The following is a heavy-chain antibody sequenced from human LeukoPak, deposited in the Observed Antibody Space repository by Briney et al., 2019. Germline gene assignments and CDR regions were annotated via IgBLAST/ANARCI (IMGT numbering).Heavy chain of an antibody. CDR3: ATSGYNYGYYPDY. CDR2: IYPGDSDT. J-gene: IGHJ4*02. CDR1: GYSFTSYW. D-gene: IGHD5-18*01. Sequence: GESLKISCKGSGYSFTSYWIGWVRQMPGRGLEWKGIIYPGDSDTRYSPSFQGQVTISADKSISTAYLQWSSLKASDTAMYYCATSGYNYGYYPDYWGQGTLVTVSS. V-gene: IGHV5-51*01.